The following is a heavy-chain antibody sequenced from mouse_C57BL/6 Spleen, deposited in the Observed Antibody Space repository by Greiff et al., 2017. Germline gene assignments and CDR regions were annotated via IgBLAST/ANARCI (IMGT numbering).Heavy chain of an antibody. CDR1: GFTFSDYG. D-gene: IGHD3-2*02. CDR3: ARQLRLEDYAMDY. CDR2: ISNLAYSI. V-gene: IGHV5-15*01. Sequence: DVKLVESGGGLVQPGGSLKLSCAASGFTFSDYGMAWVRQAPRKGPEWVAFISNLAYSIYYADTVTGRFTISRENAKNTLYLEMSSLRSEDTAMYYCARQLRLEDYAMDYWGQGTSVTVSS. J-gene: IGHJ4*01.